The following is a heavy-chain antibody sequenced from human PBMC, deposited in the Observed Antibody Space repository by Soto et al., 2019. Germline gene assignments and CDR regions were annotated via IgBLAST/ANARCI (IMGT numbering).Heavy chain of an antibody. J-gene: IGHJ3*02. CDR2: ISSNSDTT. Sequence: GGSLRLSCAASGFTFSNYDMHWVRQAPGEGLEWVSAISSNSDTTFYAESVRGRFTISRDNSVNTLYLQMSRLRTEDTAVYYCAHPRGYGVFDAVDIWGQGTMVTVSS. D-gene: IGHD4-17*01. CDR1: GFTFSNYD. V-gene: IGHV3-23*01. CDR3: AHPRGYGVFDAVDI.